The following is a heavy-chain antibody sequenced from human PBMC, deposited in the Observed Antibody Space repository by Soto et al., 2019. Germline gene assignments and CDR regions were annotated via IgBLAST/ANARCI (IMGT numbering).Heavy chain of an antibody. CDR3: ARLGQYGVNSDTGGWFDH. J-gene: IGHJ5*02. V-gene: IGHV4-30-4*01. D-gene: IGHD2-8*01. CDR2: IYYSGTT. CDR1: GGSISTGDDY. Sequence: QLQLQESGPGLVRPSQTLSLTCTVSGGSISTGDDYWIWIRQPPGKGLEYIGYIYYSGTTSYNPSLESQVYISVDTSKNQSSLRLNSVTAADTAVYYCARLGQYGVNSDTGGWFDHWGQGSLVTVSS.